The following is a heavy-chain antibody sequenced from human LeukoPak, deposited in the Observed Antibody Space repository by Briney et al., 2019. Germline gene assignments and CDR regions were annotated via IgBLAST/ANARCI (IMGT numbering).Heavy chain of an antibody. D-gene: IGHD1-26*01. Sequence: GGSLRLSCAAPGFTFRYYWMSWVRQAPGKGLEWVANIKQDGSERFYVDSVEGRITTSRDNAKNSLFLEMNSLRAEDTAVYYCARDSGFQYYSGMDVWGQGTTVTVSS. CDR1: GFTFRYYW. J-gene: IGHJ6*02. CDR2: IKQDGSER. V-gene: IGHV3-7*01. CDR3: ARDSGFQYYSGMDV.